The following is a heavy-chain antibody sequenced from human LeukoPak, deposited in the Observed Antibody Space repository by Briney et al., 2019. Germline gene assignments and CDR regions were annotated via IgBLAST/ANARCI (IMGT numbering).Heavy chain of an antibody. CDR3: ARDRTLDAFDI. D-gene: IGHD3-16*01. J-gene: IGHJ3*02. CDR1: GGSISSYY. Sequence: SETLPLTCTVSGGSISSYYWSWIRQPPGKGLEWIGYIYYSGSTNYNPSLKSRVTISVDTSKNQFSLKLSSVTAADTAVYYCARDRTLDAFDIWGQGTMVTVSS. CDR2: IYYSGST. V-gene: IGHV4-59*01.